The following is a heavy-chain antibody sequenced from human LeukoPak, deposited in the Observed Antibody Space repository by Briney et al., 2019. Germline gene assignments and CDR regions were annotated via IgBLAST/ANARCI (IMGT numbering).Heavy chain of an antibody. J-gene: IGHJ4*02. V-gene: IGHV1-18*01. CDR1: GYTFTSYG. D-gene: IGHD4-11*01. Sequence: ASVKVSCKASGYTFTSYGIIAVGHAPGQGLQWMGWISAHNGKTNYAQNLQGRVTMTTDTSTNTVYLELRSLTSDDTAVYYCARAGTTLLLDYWGQGTMVTVSS. CDR3: ARAGTTLLLDY. CDR2: ISAHNGKT.